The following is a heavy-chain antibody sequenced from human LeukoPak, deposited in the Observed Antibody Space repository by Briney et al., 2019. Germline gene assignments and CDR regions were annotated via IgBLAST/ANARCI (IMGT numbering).Heavy chain of an antibody. CDR1: GFTFSSYG. Sequence: GGSLRLSCAASGFTFSSYGMHWVRQAPGKGLEWVAVIWYDGSNKYYADSVKGRFTISRDNSKNTLYLQMNSLRAEDTAVYYCAREVQGYYYYGMDVWGQGTTVTVSS. J-gene: IGHJ6*02. V-gene: IGHV3-33*01. CDR3: AREVQGYYYYGMDV. CDR2: IWYDGSNK.